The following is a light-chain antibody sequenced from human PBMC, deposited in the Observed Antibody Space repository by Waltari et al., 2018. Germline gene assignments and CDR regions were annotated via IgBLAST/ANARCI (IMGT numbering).Light chain of an antibody. Sequence: SYVLPQPPSVSVAPGQTARITCGGSAIGDKRVHWYQHKTGQAPLLVVYDDTDRPSGIPGRISGSNSGYTATLSITRVEAGDEADYYCQVWDSDGDYVVFGGGTKLIVL. J-gene: IGLJ2*01. V-gene: IGLV3-21*02. CDR2: DDT. CDR3: QVWDSDGDYVV. CDR1: AIGDKR.